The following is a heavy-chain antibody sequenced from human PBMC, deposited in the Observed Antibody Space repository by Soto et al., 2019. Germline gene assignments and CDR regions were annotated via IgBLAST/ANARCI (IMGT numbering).Heavy chain of an antibody. CDR2: ISYDGSNK. D-gene: IGHD2-15*01. J-gene: IGHJ4*02. CDR1: GFTFSSYG. CDR3: AKETYSGPLDY. Sequence: QVQLVESGGGVVQPGRSLRLSCAASGFTFSSYGMHWVRQAPGKGLEWVAVISYDGSNKYYADSVKGRFTISRDNSKNTLYLQMNSLRAEDTAVYYCAKETYSGPLDYWGQGTLVNASS. V-gene: IGHV3-30*18.